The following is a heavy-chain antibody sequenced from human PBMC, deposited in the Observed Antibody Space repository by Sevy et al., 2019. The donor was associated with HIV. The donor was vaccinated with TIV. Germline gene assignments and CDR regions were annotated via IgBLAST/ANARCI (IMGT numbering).Heavy chain of an antibody. CDR2: ISYDGSNK. D-gene: IGHD3-10*01. Sequence: GSLRLSCAASGFTFSSYGMHWVRQAPGKGLEWVAVISYDGSNKYYADSVKGRFTISRDNSKNTLYLQMNSLRAEDTAVYYCAPGRTGYFDSWGQGTLVTVSS. J-gene: IGHJ4*02. CDR3: APGRTGYFDS. CDR1: GFTFSSYG. V-gene: IGHV3-30*03.